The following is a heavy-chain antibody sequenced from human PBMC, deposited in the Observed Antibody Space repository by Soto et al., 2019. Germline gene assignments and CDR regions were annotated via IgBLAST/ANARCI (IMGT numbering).Heavy chain of an antibody. CDR3: ATDRRKENSVWDAFDV. D-gene: IGHD1-26*01. Sequence: GGSLRPSCAASGFIFGTYAMSWVRQPPGKGLEWVSGIGGGGIDTYYADSVKGRFTVARDNSKSTLFLQMNNLRVEDTALYYCATDRRKENSVWDAFDVWGQGSKVTV. J-gene: IGHJ3*01. CDR1: GFIFGTYA. CDR2: IGGGGIDT. V-gene: IGHV3-23*01.